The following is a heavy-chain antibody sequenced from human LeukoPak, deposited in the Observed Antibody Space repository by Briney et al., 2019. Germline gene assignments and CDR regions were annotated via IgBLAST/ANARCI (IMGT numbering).Heavy chain of an antibody. CDR2: IYSGGNT. J-gene: IGHJ4*02. CDR3: ARDGPKIPGIAAAGTGSFDY. D-gene: IGHD6-13*01. V-gene: IGHV3-53*01. Sequence: GGSLRLSCAASGFSFSNYYMSWVRQAPGKGLEWVSVIYSGGNTYYTDSVKGRFTISRDNPKNTVFLQMGSLRGEDTAVYYCARDGPKIPGIAAAGTGSFDYWGQGTLVTVSS. CDR1: GFSFSNYY.